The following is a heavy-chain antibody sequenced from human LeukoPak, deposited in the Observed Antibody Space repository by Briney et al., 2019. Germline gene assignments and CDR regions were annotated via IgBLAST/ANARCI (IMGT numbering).Heavy chain of an antibody. V-gene: IGHV3-30-3*01. J-gene: IGHJ4*02. D-gene: IGHD4-23*01. CDR2: ISYDGSNK. CDR1: GFTFSSYA. Sequence: PGRSLRLSCAASGFTFSSYAMHWVRQAPGKGLEWVAVISYDGSNKHYADSVKGRFTISRDNSKNTLYLQMNSLRAEDTAVYYCARDTDYGGNMDYWGQGTLVTVSS. CDR3: ARDTDYGGNMDY.